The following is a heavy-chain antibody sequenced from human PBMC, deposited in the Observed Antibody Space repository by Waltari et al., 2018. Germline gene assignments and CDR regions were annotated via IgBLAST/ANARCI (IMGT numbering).Heavy chain of an antibody. D-gene: IGHD3-10*01. CDR1: GFTFITDW. J-gene: IGHJ4*02. CDR2: INSEGSLI. CDR3: ARGGGSLDY. Sequence: EVQLVESGGSLVRPGGSLTLSCAASGFTFITDWIHWVRQAPGKGLVWVERINSEGSLISYAASVKGRFTSSRDNAKNTLYLQMNSLRAEDTAVYYCARGGGSLDYWGQGTQVTVSS. V-gene: IGHV3-74*01.